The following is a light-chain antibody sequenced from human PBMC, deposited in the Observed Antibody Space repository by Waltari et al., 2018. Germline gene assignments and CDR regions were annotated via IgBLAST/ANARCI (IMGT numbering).Light chain of an antibody. Sequence: DIQMTQSPSTLSASVGDRVTITCRAGQSISSWLAWYQQKPGKAPKILIYRASTLESGVPSRFSGSGSGTEFTLTISSLQPDDFATYYCQEYSQATSTFGQGTKVEVK. V-gene: IGKV1-5*03. CDR1: QSISSW. CDR3: QEYSQATST. J-gene: IGKJ1*01. CDR2: RAS.